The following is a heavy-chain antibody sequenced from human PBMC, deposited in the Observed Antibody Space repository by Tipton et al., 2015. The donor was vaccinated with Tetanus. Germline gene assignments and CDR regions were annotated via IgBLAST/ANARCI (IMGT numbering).Heavy chain of an antibody. D-gene: IGHD3-10*01. Sequence: LRLSCTVSGASFSSGDYYWSWIRKPPGKDLEWIGYIYQTGTTYYNPSLKGRVTISMDRSNTQFSLRLDSLTAADTAVYYCARHLYGYWFDPWGQGALVTVSS. V-gene: IGHV4-30-4*01. CDR1: GASFSSGDYY. CDR2: IYQTGTT. J-gene: IGHJ5*02. CDR3: ARHLYGYWFDP.